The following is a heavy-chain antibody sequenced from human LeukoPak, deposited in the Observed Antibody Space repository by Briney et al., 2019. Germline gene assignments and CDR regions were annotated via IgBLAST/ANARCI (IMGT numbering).Heavy chain of an antibody. D-gene: IGHD1-1*01. V-gene: IGHV7-4-1*02. Sequence: ASVKVSCKASGYSFNSQGMNWVRQVPGQGLEWMGWINTHSGNPTYAQGFTGRFVFSFDASASTAYLQISSLKAEDTAIFYCAKEIWSFDLWGQGTIVSVSS. CDR1: GYSFNSQG. CDR3: AKEIWSFDL. J-gene: IGHJ3*01. CDR2: INTHSGNP.